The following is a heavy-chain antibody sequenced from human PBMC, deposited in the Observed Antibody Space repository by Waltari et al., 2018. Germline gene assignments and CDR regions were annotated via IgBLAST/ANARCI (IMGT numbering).Heavy chain of an antibody. CDR2: INHSGST. Sequence: QVQLQQWGAGLLTPSETLALTCAVHGGSFRGYYWSWFRQPPGKGLEWIGEINHSGSTNYNPSLKSRVTISVDTSKNQFSLRLSSVTAADTAVYYCARITTVTTSAFDIWGQGTMVTVSS. CDR3: ARITTVTTSAFDI. CDR1: GGSFRGYY. D-gene: IGHD4-17*01. J-gene: IGHJ3*02. V-gene: IGHV4-34*01.